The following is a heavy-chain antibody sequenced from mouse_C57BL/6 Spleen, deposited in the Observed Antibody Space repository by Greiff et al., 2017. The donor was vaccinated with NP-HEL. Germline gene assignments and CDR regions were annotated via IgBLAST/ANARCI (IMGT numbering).Heavy chain of an antibody. D-gene: IGHD1-1*01. Sequence: QVQLQQSGTELVKPGASVKLSCKASGYTFTSYWMHWVKQRPGQGLEWIGNINPSNGGTNYNEKFKSKATLTVDKSSSTAYMQLSSLTSEDSAVYYCAREDYYGSREEDFDYWGQGTTLTVSS. J-gene: IGHJ2*01. CDR1: GYTFTSYW. CDR2: INPSNGGT. V-gene: IGHV1-53*01. CDR3: AREDYYGSREEDFDY.